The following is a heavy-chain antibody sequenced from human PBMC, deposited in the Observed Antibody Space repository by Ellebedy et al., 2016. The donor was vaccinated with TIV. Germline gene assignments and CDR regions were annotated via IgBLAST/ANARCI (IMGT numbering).Heavy chain of an antibody. CDR3: ARGQSLLDY. D-gene: IGHD1-26*01. J-gene: IGHJ4*02. Sequence: GGSLRLXXAASGLTVSSNYMSWVRQAPGKGLEWVSVIYSGGSTYYADSVKGRFTISRDNSKNTLYLQMNSLRAEDTAVYYCARGQSLLDYWGQGTLVTVSS. CDR2: IYSGGST. V-gene: IGHV3-53*01. CDR1: GLTVSSNY.